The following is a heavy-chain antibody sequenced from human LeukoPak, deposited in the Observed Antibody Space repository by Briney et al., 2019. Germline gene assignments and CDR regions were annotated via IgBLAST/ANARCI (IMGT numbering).Heavy chain of an antibody. D-gene: IGHD3-22*01. J-gene: IGHJ4*02. Sequence: GGSLRLSCAASGFSFSTYSMNWVRQAPGKGLEWVSSIVGSSNYIYYAKSVKGRFTISRDNAKNSLFLQMNSLRAEDTAIYYCAKDAHYYESGTYYYYFDSWGQETLVTVSS. V-gene: IGHV3-21*06. CDR2: IVGSSNYI. CDR3: AKDAHYYESGTYYYYFDS. CDR1: GFSFSTYS.